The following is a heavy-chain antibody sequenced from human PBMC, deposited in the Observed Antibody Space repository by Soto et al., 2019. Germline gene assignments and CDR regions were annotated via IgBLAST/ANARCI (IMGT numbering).Heavy chain of an antibody. V-gene: IGHV4-30-4*01. CDR3: AREFAYYDFWSGYRANHYYYYGMDA. J-gene: IGHJ6*02. D-gene: IGHD3-3*01. CDR1: GGSISSGDYY. CDR2: IYYSGST. Sequence: SETLSLTCTVSGGSISSGDYYWSWIRQPPGKGLEWIGYIYYSGSTYYNPSLKSRVTISVDTSKNQFSLKLSSVTAADTAVYYCAREFAYYDFWSGYRANHYYYYGMDASGQGTTVTVSS.